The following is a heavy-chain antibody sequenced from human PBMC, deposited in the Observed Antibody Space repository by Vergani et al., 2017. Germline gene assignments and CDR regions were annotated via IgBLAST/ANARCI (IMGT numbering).Heavy chain of an antibody. CDR1: GYTFTSYA. D-gene: IGHD6-19*01. CDR2: INTGNGNT. CDR3: ARGYSSGWYVWVLFDY. Sequence: QVQLVQSGAEVKKPGASVKVSCKASGYTFTSYAMHWVRQAPGQRLEWMGWINTGNGNTKYSQKFQGRVTITRDTSASTAYMELSSLRSEDTAVYYCARGYSSGWYVWVLFDYWGQGTLVTVSS. J-gene: IGHJ4*02. V-gene: IGHV1-3*04.